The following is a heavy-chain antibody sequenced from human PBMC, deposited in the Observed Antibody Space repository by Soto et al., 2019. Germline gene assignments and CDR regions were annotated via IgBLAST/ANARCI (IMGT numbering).Heavy chain of an antibody. V-gene: IGHV3-9*01. CDR1: GFRFEEYV. CDR3: LKDAPNGSIDA. CDR2: VSPTGDTV. D-gene: IGHD3-10*01. J-gene: IGHJ5*02. Sequence: VQVVASGGGLVQPGRSLRLSCAVSGFRFEEYVMHWVRQAPGKGLELVSTVSPTGDTVAYADSVEGRFTVSRDNAKNSLYLQMNSLKRDDTAFYYCLKDAPNGSIDAWGQGTLVTVSS.